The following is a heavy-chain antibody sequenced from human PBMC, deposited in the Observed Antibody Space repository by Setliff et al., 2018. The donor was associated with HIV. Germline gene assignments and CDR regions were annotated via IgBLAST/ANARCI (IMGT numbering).Heavy chain of an antibody. V-gene: IGHV5-51*01. CDR3: ARNHHYYGSGSPKFYYLDY. J-gene: IGHJ4*02. D-gene: IGHD3-10*01. CDR1: GYDFTSYW. Sequence: RGESLKISCKVSGYDFTSYWIAWVRQMPGKGLEWMGIIYPGDSDTSYSPSFQGQVTISVDKSITTAYLQWSTLKASDTAVYFCARNHHYYGSGSPKFYYLDYWGQGTLVTVSS. CDR2: IYPGDSDT.